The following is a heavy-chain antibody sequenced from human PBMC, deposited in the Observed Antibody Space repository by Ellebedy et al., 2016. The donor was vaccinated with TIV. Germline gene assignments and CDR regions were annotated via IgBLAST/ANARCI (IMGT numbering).Heavy chain of an antibody. CDR2: IWHDGSNK. CDR1: GFTFNSYP. V-gene: IGHV3-30*02. CDR3: AKDRSGSWVYDY. J-gene: IGHJ4*02. Sequence: PGGSLRLSCEASGFTFNSYPMHWVRQAPDKGLEWGAVIWHDGSNKYYADSVKGRFTISRDNSKNMLYLQMDSLRTEDTAVYYCAKDRSGSWVYDYWGQGTLVTVSS. D-gene: IGHD6-13*01.